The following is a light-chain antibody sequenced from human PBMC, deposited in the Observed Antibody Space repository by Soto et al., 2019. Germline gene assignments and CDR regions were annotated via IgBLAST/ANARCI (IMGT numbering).Light chain of an antibody. J-gene: IGLJ2*01. Sequence: QSALTQPASVSGSPGQSITISCTGTGSDVGGYNYVSWYQQYPGKAPKLLIYEVRNRPSGISDRFSGFKSANTAYLTISGVQPEDEADYHCSSYTTIKTVVFGGGTKLTVL. CDR2: EVR. V-gene: IGLV2-14*01. CDR3: SSYTTIKTVV. CDR1: GSDVGGYNY.